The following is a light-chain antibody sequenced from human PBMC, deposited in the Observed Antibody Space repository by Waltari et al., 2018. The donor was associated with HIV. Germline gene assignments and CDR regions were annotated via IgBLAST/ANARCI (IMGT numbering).Light chain of an antibody. Sequence: SFRAMQSVSRNYFAWYQQRPGQAPRLLIYVASFRATGIPDRFSGSGSGTDFTLTITRLEPEDFAVYYCHQYGGSPLTFGGGTKVEIK. CDR1: QSVSRNY. J-gene: IGKJ4*01. CDR2: VAS. V-gene: IGKV3-20*01. CDR3: HQYGGSPLT.